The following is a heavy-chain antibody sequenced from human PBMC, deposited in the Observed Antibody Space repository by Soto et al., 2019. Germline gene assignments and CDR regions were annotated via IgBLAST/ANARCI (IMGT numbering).Heavy chain of an antibody. CDR1: GFTSSSYW. CDR2: ISNDGSST. V-gene: IGHV3-74*01. D-gene: IGHD3-22*01. CDR3: ARDTYYYDSRDHFSTDALDI. Sequence: EVQLVESGGGLVQPGGSLRLSCAASGFTSSSYWIHWVRQAPGKGLVWVSRISNDGSSTNYADSVKGRFTISRDNAKNTVYLKMNSRGAEDTAVYYCARDTYYYDSRDHFSTDALDIWGQGTMVTVSS. J-gene: IGHJ3*02.